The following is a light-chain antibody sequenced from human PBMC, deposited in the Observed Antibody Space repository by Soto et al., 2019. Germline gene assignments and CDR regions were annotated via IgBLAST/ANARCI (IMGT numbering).Light chain of an antibody. CDR2: DVM. J-gene: IGLJ3*02. Sequence: QSALTQPASVSGSPGQSITISCTGTSSDIGGYNYVSWYQHHPGKAPKLMIYDVMNRPSGVSNRFSGSKSGNTASLTISGXXXXDEADYYCSSYTSSSTLVFGGGTKLTVL. V-gene: IGLV2-14*03. CDR3: SSYTSSSTLV. CDR1: SSDIGGYNY.